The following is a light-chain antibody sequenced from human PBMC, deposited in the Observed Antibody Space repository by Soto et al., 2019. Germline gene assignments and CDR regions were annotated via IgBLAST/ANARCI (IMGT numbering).Light chain of an antibody. CDR3: THYSGDRAT. CDR1: QSITKW. CDR2: AVS. Sequence: DILLTQSPSTLSASVGDRLTFSCRASQSITKWLAWYQHKPGKAPNLLIYAVSTLHSGVPSRFSGSGSGTESTLTISSLWPDDVATDCCTHYSGDRATFGQGTKVDIK. V-gene: IGKV1-5*03. J-gene: IGKJ1*01.